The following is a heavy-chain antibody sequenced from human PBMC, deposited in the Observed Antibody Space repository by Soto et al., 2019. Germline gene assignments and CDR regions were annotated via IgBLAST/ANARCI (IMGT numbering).Heavy chain of an antibody. CDR2: MSHSGGT. D-gene: IGHD1-1*01. J-gene: IGHJ3*02. Sequence: QVQLQQWGAGLLKPSETLSLTCAVYGGFVSSGSYYWSWIRQPPGKGLEWIGEMSHSGGTKFNPSIKSRVPISVDASKNQFSLKLSSVTAADTALYYCARVERGTVTTVVDAFDIWGPGTMVTVSS. CDR3: ARVERGTVTTVVDAFDI. V-gene: IGHV4-34*01. CDR1: GGFVSSGSYY.